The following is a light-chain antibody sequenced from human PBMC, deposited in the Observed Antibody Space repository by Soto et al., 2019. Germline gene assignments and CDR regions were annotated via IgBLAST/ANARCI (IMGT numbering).Light chain of an antibody. CDR2: GAS. CDR3: QQYTNWLRT. Sequence: EIVMTQSPATLSVSPGERATLSCRASQSVSSNLAWYQQKPGQAPRLLISGASTRATGIPARFSGSGSGTEFTLTISSLQSEDFAVYYCQQYTNWLRTFGQGTKVESK. CDR1: QSVSSN. V-gene: IGKV3-15*01. J-gene: IGKJ1*01.